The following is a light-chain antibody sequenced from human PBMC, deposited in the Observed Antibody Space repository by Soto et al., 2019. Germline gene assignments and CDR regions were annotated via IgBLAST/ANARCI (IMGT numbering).Light chain of an antibody. CDR3: QQYGGSSQSYT. CDR2: RAS. V-gene: IGKV3-20*01. J-gene: IGKJ2*01. Sequence: EIVLTQSPGTLSLSPGERATLSCRASQSITTSFLAWYQQKPGQAPRLLIYRASTRVTGIPDRFSGSGSGTDFTLTISRLHPEDFAVYYCQQYGGSSQSYTFGQGTNVVIK. CDR1: QSITTSF.